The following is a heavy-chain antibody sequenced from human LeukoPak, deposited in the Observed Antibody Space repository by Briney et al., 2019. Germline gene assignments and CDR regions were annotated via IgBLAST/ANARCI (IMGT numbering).Heavy chain of an antibody. Sequence: PGGSLRLSCAASGFTLSTYNMNWVRQAPGKGLEWVSSISSSSSYIYYADSVKGRFTISRDSAKNSLYLKMNSLRAEDTAVYYCARGPYDDSGYYWTYWGQGTLVTVSS. CDR1: GFTLSTYN. CDR3: ARGPYDDSGYYWTY. CDR2: ISSSSSYI. D-gene: IGHD3-22*01. V-gene: IGHV3-21*01. J-gene: IGHJ4*02.